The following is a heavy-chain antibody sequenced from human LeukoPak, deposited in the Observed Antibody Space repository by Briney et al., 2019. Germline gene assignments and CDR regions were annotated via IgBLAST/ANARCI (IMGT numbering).Heavy chain of an antibody. CDR2: IYPGDSDT. V-gene: IGHV5-51*01. D-gene: IGHD1-1*01. J-gene: IGHJ4*02. CDR3: ARYTDHYYFDY. Sequence: GESLKISCKGSGYSFSNYWIGWVRQMPGKGLEWMGIIYPGDSDTRYSPSFQGQVTISADKSISTAYLQWSSLNTSDTAMYYCARYTDHYYFDYWGQGTLVTVSS. CDR1: GYSFSNYW.